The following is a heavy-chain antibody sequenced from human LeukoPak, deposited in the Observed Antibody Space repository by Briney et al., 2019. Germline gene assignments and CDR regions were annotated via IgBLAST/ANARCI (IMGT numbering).Heavy chain of an antibody. V-gene: IGHV4-59*01. CDR2: IYYSGST. J-gene: IGHJ5*02. CDR1: GGSISSYY. Sequence: PSETLSLTCTVSGGSISSYYWSWIRRPPGKGLEWIGYIYYSGSTNYNPSLKSRVTISVDTSKNQFSLKLSSVTAADTAVYYCARAQATRTNWFDPWGQGTLVTVSS. CDR3: ARAQATRTNWFDP. D-gene: IGHD5-12*01.